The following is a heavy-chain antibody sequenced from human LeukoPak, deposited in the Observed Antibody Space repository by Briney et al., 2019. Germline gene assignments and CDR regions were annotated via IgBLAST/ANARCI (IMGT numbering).Heavy chain of an antibody. CDR1: GFTFSRYA. Sequence: PGGSLRLFCAASGFTFSRYAMSWVRQARGKGLEWVSAISGSGGSTYYADSVKGRFTISRDNSKNTLYLQMNSLRAEDTAVYYCAKAEMATKIYYYYGMDVWGQGTTVTVSS. D-gene: IGHD5-24*01. V-gene: IGHV3-23*01. CDR2: ISGSGGST. J-gene: IGHJ6*02. CDR3: AKAEMATKIYYYYGMDV.